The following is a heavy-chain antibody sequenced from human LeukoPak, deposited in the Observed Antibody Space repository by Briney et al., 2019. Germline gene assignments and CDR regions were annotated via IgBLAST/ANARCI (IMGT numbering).Heavy chain of an antibody. V-gene: IGHV1-3*01. D-gene: IGHD6-19*01. J-gene: IGHJ4*02. Sequence: ASVTVSCTASGYTFINYAIHWVRQAPGQRLEWMGWINAYNGDTENSQKLQGRVTITKDTSASTAYMDLSTLRSEDTAVYYCARGSSSDWPLEYWGRGILVTDSS. CDR3: ARGSSSDWPLEY. CDR2: INAYNGDT. CDR1: GYTFINYA.